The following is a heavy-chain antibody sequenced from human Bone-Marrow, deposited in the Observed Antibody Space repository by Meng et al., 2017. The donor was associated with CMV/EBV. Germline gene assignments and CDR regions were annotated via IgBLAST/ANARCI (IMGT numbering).Heavy chain of an antibody. D-gene: IGHD2-2*01. J-gene: IGHJ6*02. CDR1: GFTFSSYA. V-gene: IGHV3-30*04. CDR3: ARDLGCSSTSCYEGGYYYYYYGMDV. Sequence: SLKISCAASGFTFSSYAMHWVRQAPGKGLEWVAVISYDGSNKYYADSVKGRFTISRDNSKNTLYLQMNSLRAEDTAVYYCARDLGCSSTSCYEGGYYYYYYGMDVWGQGNTVPVSS. CDR2: ISYDGSNK.